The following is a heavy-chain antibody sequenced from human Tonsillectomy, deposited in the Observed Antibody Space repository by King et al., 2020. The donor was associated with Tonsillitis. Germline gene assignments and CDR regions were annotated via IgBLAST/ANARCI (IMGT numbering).Heavy chain of an antibody. CDR3: ARNYYYDSSGYYPDAFDI. CDR2: IYSGGTT. CDR1: GFTVSNIY. V-gene: IGHV3-53*04. Sequence: QLVQSGGGLVQPGGSLRLSCAASGFTVSNIYMGWVRQAPGKGLEWVSVIYSGGTTYYADSGKGRFTISRHNSKNTLYLLMNSLRAEDPAVYYCARNYYYDSSGYYPDAFDIGGQGTMVTVSS. D-gene: IGHD3-22*01. J-gene: IGHJ3*02.